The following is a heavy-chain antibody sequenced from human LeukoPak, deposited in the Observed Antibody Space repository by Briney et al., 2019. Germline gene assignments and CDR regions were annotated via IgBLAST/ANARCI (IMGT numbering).Heavy chain of an antibody. V-gene: IGHV4-59*01. CDR3: ARESTSDAFDI. Sequence: SETLSLTCTVSGGSISYYYWSWIRQPPGKGLEWIAYIYYSGSTNYNPSLKSRVTISVDTSKNQFSLRLTSLTAADTTVYYCARESTSDAFDIWGQGTMVTVSS. D-gene: IGHD4-4*01. CDR1: GGSISYYY. CDR2: IYYSGST. J-gene: IGHJ3*02.